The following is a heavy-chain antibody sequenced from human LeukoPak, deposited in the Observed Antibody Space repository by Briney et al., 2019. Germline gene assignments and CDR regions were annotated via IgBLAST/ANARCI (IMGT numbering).Heavy chain of an antibody. CDR3: DGADF. CDR1: GFTFNTYS. J-gene: IGHJ4*02. Sequence: GGPLRLSCAASGFTFNTYSMNWARQAPGKGLEWVSTISDSGGGTYYADSVKGRFTISRDNSKNTLYLQKNSLRADDTAVYYCDGADFWGQGTLVTVSS. V-gene: IGHV3-23*01. CDR2: ISDSGGGT.